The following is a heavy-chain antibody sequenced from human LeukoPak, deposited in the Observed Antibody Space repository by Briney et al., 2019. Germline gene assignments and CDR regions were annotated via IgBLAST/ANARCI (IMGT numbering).Heavy chain of an antibody. CDR2: ISSSGTTI. V-gene: IGHV3-11*04. J-gene: IGHJ4*02. Sequence: GGSLRLSCAASGFTFSDYYMSWIRQAPGKGLEWVSYISSSGTTIYYADSVKGRFTISRDNSKNTVYLQMGSLRADDMAVYYCARVGSGGYDYWGQGTLVTVSS. CDR1: GFTFSDYY. CDR3: ARVGSGGYDY. D-gene: IGHD2-15*01.